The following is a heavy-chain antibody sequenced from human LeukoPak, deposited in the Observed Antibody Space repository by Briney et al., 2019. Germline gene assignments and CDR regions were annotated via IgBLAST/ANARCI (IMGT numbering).Heavy chain of an antibody. CDR1: GGSFSGYY. CDR3: ASARRVYFDY. J-gene: IGHJ4*02. D-gene: IGHD5-24*01. Sequence: SETLSLTCAVYGGSFSGYYWSWIRQPPGKGPEWIGEINLSGSTNYNPSLKSRVTISVDTSKNQFSLKLSSVTAADTAVYYCASARRVYFDYWGQGTLVTVSS. V-gene: IGHV4-34*01. CDR2: INLSGST.